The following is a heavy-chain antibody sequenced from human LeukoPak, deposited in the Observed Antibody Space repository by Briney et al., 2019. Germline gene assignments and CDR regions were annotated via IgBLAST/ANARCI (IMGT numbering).Heavy chain of an antibody. J-gene: IGHJ4*02. CDR3: AIDGNAFDS. V-gene: IGHV3-23*01. D-gene: IGHD1-1*01. Sequence: GGSLRLSCAASGFTFNNYAMNWVRQAPGKGLEWVSAITGSGGSTSYADSVRGRFTISRANSKNMLYLQMNSLRAGDTAVYYCAIDGNAFDSWGQGTLVTVSS. CDR1: GFTFNNYA. CDR2: ITGSGGST.